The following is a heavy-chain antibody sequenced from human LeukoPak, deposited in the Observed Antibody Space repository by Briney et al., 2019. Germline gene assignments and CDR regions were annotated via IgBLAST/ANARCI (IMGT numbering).Heavy chain of an antibody. V-gene: IGHV4-39*07. CDR1: GGSISSSSYY. Sequence: PSETLSLTCTVSGGSISSSSYYWGWIRQPPGKGLEWIGSIYYSGSTYYNPSLKSRVTISLDTSINQFSLKMTSVTAADTAFYYCARDSRGGGPDFDYWGQGILVTVSS. J-gene: IGHJ4*02. CDR3: ARDSRGGGPDFDY. D-gene: IGHD3-16*01. CDR2: IYYSGST.